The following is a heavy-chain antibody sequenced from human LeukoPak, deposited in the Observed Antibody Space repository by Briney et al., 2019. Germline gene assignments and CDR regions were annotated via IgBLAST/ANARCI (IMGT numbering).Heavy chain of an antibody. CDR1: GGSISSSPYY. CDR3: ARITMVRGVTNYYYYGMDV. J-gene: IGHJ6*04. CDR2: MYFGGNT. D-gene: IGHD3-10*01. Sequence: SETLSLTCTVSGGSISSSPYYWGWTRQSPGEGLEWIGTMYFGGNTYYNPSLKSRVTISVDTSKNQFSLKLNSVTAADTAVYYCARITMVRGVTNYYYYGMDVWGKGTTVTVSS. V-gene: IGHV4-39*07.